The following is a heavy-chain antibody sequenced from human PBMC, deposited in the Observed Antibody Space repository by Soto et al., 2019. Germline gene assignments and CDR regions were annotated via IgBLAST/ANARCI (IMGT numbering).Heavy chain of an antibody. CDR2: INHSGST. J-gene: IGHJ6*02. Sequence: SETLSLTCAVYGGSFSGYYWSWIRQPPGKGLEWIGEINHSGSTNYNPSLKSRVTISVDTSKNQFSLKLSSVTAADTAVYYCAQRALRYFAWFTDYGMDVWGQATTVTVSS. D-gene: IGHD3-9*01. CDR3: AQRALRYFAWFTDYGMDV. V-gene: IGHV4-34*01. CDR1: GGSFSGYY.